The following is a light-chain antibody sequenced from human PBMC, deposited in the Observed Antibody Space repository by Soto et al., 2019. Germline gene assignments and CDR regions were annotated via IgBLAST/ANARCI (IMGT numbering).Light chain of an antibody. CDR3: TQATHCARF. V-gene: IGKV2-30*02. CDR1: QSLEHSDGNTY. Sequence: DVVVTQSPLSLPVTLGQPASISCRSSQSLEHSDGNTYLNWFQQRPGQSPRRLIDKVSERDSGVADRFCGSGSGADFALIISRVEAADVGVYYCTQATHCARFFGGGTGVETK. CDR2: KVS. J-gene: IGKJ4*01.